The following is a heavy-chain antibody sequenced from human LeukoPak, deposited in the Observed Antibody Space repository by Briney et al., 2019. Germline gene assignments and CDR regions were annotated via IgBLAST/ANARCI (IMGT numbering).Heavy chain of an antibody. D-gene: IGHD3-16*01. J-gene: IGHJ4*02. CDR3: AKGQTYFDY. Sequence: GGSLRLSCAASGFTFSSYWMSWVRQAPGKGLEWVANIKQDGSEKYYVDSVKGRFTISRDNSRNTVYLQMNSLRAEDTAVYYCAKGQTYFDYWGQGTLVTVSS. V-gene: IGHV3-7*03. CDR2: IKQDGSEK. CDR1: GFTFSSYW.